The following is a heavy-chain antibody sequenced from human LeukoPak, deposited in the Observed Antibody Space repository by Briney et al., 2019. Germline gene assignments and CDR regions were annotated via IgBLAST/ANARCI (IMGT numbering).Heavy chain of an antibody. V-gene: IGHV3-48*03. Sequence: GGSLRLSCAASGFTFSSYEMNWVRQAPGKGLEWVSYISGSGSTIYDADSVKGRFAISRDNAKNSLYLQMNSLRAEDTAVYYCERGAYYYDSSGYLATADYWGQGTLVTVSS. CDR3: ERGAYYYDSSGYLATADY. CDR2: ISGSGSTI. CDR1: GFTFSSYE. D-gene: IGHD3-22*01. J-gene: IGHJ4*02.